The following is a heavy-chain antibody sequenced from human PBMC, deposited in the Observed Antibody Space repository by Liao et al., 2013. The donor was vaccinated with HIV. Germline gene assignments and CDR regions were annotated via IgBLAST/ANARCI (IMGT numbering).Heavy chain of an antibody. CDR3: ARGILWWGNNWFDP. D-gene: IGHD2-21*01. CDR2: INHSGST. J-gene: IGHJ5*02. Sequence: QVQLQESGPGLVKPSETLSLTCTVTGGSISSYYWSWIRQPPGKGLEWIGEINHSGSTNYNPSLKSRVTISVDTSKNQFSLKLSSVTAADTAVYYCARGILWWGNNWFDPWGQGTLVTVSS. V-gene: IGHV4-34*01. CDR1: GGSISSYY.